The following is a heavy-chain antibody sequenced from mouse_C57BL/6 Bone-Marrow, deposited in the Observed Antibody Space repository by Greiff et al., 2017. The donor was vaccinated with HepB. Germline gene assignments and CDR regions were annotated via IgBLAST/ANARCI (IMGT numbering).Heavy chain of an antibody. D-gene: IGHD1-1*01. V-gene: IGHV5-9*01. CDR1: GFTFSSYT. J-gene: IGHJ3*01. CDR3: ARQRDDGSSGFAY. CDR2: ISGGGGNT. Sequence: EVQRVESGGGLVKPGGSLKLSCAASGFTFSSYTMSWVRQTPEKRLEWVATISGGGGNTYYPDSVKGRFTISRDNAKNTLYLQMSSLRSEDTALYYCARQRDDGSSGFAYWGQGTLVTVSA.